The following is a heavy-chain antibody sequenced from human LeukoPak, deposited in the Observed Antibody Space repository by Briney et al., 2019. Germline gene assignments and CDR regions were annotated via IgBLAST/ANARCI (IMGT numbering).Heavy chain of an antibody. J-gene: IGHJ5*02. CDR2: INHSGST. CDR1: GGSFSGYY. CDR3: ARVWEQQLVLSWFDP. V-gene: IGHV4-34*01. Sequence: PSETLSLTCAVYGGSFSGYYWSWIRQPPGKGLEWIGEINHSGSTNYNPSLKSRVTISVDTSKNQFSLKLSSATAADTAVYYCARVWEQQLVLSWFDPWGQGTLVTVSS. D-gene: IGHD6-13*01.